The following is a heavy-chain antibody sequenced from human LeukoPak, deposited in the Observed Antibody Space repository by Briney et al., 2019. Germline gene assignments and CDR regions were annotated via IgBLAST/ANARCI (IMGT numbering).Heavy chain of an antibody. CDR2: IIPIFGTA. CDR3: AIRGNYYDSSGYYYGGFDP. V-gene: IGHV1-69*13. Sequence: ASVKVSCKASGGTFSSYAISWVRQAPGQGLEWMGGIIPIFGTANYAQKFQGRVTITADESTSTAYMELSSLRSEDTAVYYCAIRGNYYDSSGYYYGGFDPWGQGTLVTVSS. J-gene: IGHJ5*02. CDR1: GGTFSSYA. D-gene: IGHD3-22*01.